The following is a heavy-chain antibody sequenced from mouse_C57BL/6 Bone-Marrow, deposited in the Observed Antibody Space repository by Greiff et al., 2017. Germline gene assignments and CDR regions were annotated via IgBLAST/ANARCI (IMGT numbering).Heavy chain of an antibody. J-gene: IGHJ4*01. CDR2: IRSKSNNYAT. D-gene: IGHD2-4*01. Sequence: EVHLVESGGGLVQPKGSLKLSCAASGFSFNTYAMNWVRQAPGKGLEWVARIRSKSNNYATYYADSVKDRFTISRDDSESMLYLQMNNLKTEDTAMYYGVRTYDYDDAMDNWGQGTSVTVSS. CDR1: GFSFNTYA. V-gene: IGHV10-1*01. CDR3: VRTYDYDDAMDN.